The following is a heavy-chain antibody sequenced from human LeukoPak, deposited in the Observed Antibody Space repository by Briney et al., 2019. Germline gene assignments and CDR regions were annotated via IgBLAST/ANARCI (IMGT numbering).Heavy chain of an antibody. CDR2: IIPIFGTA. CDR3: ARDALAVAPLDY. D-gene: IGHD6-19*01. V-gene: IGHV1-69*06. CDR1: GGTFSSYA. J-gene: IGHJ4*02. Sequence: GASVKVSCKASGGTFSSYAISWVRQAPGQGLEWMGGIIPIFGTANYAQKFQGRVTITADKSTSTAYMELSSLRSDDTAVYYCARDALAVAPLDYWGQGTLVTVSS.